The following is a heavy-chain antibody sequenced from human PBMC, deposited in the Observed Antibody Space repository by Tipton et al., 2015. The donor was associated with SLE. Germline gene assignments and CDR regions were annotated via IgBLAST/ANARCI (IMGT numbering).Heavy chain of an antibody. Sequence: TLSLTCTVSGDSISSSNYYWSCNRQPPGKGWAWIGSIFYRGSTYSNPSLKSRVTISVDTSKNQFSLNLSSVTAADTAVYYCARETGGNSVDYWGQGTLVTVSS. J-gene: IGHJ4*02. D-gene: IGHD4-23*01. V-gene: IGHV4-39*02. CDR1: GDSISSSNYY. CDR3: ARETGGNSVDY. CDR2: IFYRGST.